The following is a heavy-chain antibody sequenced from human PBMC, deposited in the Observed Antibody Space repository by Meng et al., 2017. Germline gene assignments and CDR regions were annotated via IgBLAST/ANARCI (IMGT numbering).Heavy chain of an antibody. D-gene: IGHD3-22*01. CDR2: IIPIFGTA. Sequence: VQVVQSGARVKKPGSLLKASCKASGGTFSSYAISWWRQAPGQGLEWMGGIIPIFGTANYAQKFQGRVTITTDESTSTAYMELSSLRSEDTAVYYCARDLTPGFYYDSSGYYSGWFDPWGQGTLVTVSS. V-gene: IGHV1-69*05. J-gene: IGHJ5*02. CDR3: ARDLTPGFYYDSSGYYSGWFDP. CDR1: GGTFSSYA.